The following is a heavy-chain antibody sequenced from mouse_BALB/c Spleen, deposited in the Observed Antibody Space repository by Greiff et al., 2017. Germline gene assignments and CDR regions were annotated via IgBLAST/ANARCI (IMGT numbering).Heavy chain of an antibody. D-gene: IGHD6-5*01. CDR3: ARWSLYYYAMDY. Sequence: VQLQQSGAELVKPGASVKLSCTASGFNIKDTYMHWVKQRPEQGLEWIGRIDPANGNTKYDPKFQGKATITAKTSSNTAYLQLSSLTSEDTAVYYCARWSLYYYAMDYWGQGTSVTVSS. CDR2: IDPANGNT. CDR1: GFNIKDTY. J-gene: IGHJ4*01. V-gene: IGHV14-3*02.